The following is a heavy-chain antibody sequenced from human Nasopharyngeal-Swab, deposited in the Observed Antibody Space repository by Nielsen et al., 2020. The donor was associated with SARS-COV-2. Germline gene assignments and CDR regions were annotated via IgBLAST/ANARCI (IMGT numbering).Heavy chain of an antibody. V-gene: IGHV3-23*01. CDR2: ISGSGGST. CDR3: AKETGSGYDY. CDR1: GFTFSSYA. Sequence: ETLSLTCAASGFTFSSYATSWVRQAPGKGLEWVSAISGSGGSTYYADSVKGRFTISRDNSKNTLYLQMNSLRAEDTAVYYCAKETGSGYDYWGQGTLVTVSS. D-gene: IGHD6-19*01. J-gene: IGHJ4*02.